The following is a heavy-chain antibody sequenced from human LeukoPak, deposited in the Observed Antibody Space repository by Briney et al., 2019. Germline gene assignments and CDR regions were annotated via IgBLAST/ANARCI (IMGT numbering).Heavy chain of an antibody. Sequence: GASVKVSCKASGYTFTGYYMHWVRQAPGQGLEWMGWIIPNSGGTNYAQKFQGRVTMTRDTSISTAYMELSRLRSDDTAVYYCAREKGAVAGTARADRNGRPFFDPWGQGTLVTVSS. CDR2: IIPNSGGT. CDR3: AREKGAVAGTARADRNGRPFFDP. V-gene: IGHV1-2*02. D-gene: IGHD6-19*01. CDR1: GYTFTGYY. J-gene: IGHJ5*02.